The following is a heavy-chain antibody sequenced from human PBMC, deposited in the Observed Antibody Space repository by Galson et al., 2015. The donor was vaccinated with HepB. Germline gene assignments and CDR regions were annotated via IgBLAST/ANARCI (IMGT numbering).Heavy chain of an antibody. CDR3: ARGWLQNSFDL. CDR1: GFRFSDYY. V-gene: IGHV3-11*06. D-gene: IGHD5-24*01. Sequence: SLRLSCAASGFRFSDYYMSWIRQAPGKGLEWIAYISSSTTYITYADSVKGRFTISRDNAENSLYLQMNSLRVEDTAVYYCARGWLQNSFDLWGQGTVVTVSS. CDR2: ISSSTTYI. J-gene: IGHJ3*01.